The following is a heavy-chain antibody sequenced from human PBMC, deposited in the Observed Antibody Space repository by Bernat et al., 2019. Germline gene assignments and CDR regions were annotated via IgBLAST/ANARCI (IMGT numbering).Heavy chain of an antibody. CDR1: GFTFSSYA. CDR2: ISGSGGST. Sequence: EVQLLESGGGLVQPGGSLRLFCAASGFTFSSYAMSWVRQAPGKGLEWVSAISGSGGSTYYADSVKGRFTISRDNSKNTLYLQMNSLRAEDTAVYYCARDGSSEDYYYYGMDVWGQGTTVTVSS. V-gene: IGHV3-23*01. J-gene: IGHJ6*02. CDR3: ARDGSSEDYYYYGMDV. D-gene: IGHD6-6*01.